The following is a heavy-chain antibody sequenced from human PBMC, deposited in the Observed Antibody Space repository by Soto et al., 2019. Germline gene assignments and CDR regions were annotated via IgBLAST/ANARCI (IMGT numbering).Heavy chain of an antibody. CDR1: GGAFSTYA. CDR2: IIPIFGAP. V-gene: IGHV1-69*01. D-gene: IGHD6-6*01. J-gene: IGHJ6*02. Sequence: LVKGYCTAAGGAFSTYASGWVRQAHGQGLEWMGGIIPIFGAPNYARKFQGRVTIIADESSTTTYMELRSLRSEDTAVYYCARDGSRSSTYYNYGMDVWGQGTTVTVSS. CDR3: ARDGSRSSTYYNYGMDV.